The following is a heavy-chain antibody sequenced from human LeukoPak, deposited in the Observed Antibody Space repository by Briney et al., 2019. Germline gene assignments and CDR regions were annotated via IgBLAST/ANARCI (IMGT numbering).Heavy chain of an antibody. J-gene: IGHJ4*02. D-gene: IGHD1-20*01. Sequence: PSETLSLTCTVSGYSISSGYYWGWIRQPAGKGLEWIGRIYTSGSTNYNPSLKSRVTMSVDTSKNQFSLKLSSVTAADTAVYYCAARYNWNRDPYFDYWGQGTLVTVSS. CDR3: AARYNWNRDPYFDY. CDR1: GYSISSGYY. V-gene: IGHV4-4*07. CDR2: IYTSGST.